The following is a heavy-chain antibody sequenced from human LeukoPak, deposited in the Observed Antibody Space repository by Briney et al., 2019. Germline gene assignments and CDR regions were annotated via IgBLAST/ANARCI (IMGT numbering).Heavy chain of an antibody. CDR3: ARLERGAHDY. J-gene: IGHJ4*02. CDR2: INHSGST. CDR1: GGFFSGYY. D-gene: IGHD1-1*01. Sequence: SSETLSLTCAVYGGFFSGYYWSWIRQPPGKGLEWIGEINHSGSTNYNPSLKSRVTISVDTSKNQFSLKLSSVTAADTAVYYCARLERGAHDYWGQGTLVTVSS. V-gene: IGHV4-34*01.